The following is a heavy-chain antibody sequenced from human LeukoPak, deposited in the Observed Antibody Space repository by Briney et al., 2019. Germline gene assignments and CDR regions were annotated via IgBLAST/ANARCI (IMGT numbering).Heavy chain of an antibody. Sequence: GGSLRLSCAASGFTFSSSALSWVRQAPGKGLEWVSNISGSGSGGSTYYADSVKGRFTISRDNSKNTLYLQMNSLRAEDTAVYYCARPGRQRGSSGWDVIYYYYMDVWGKGTTVTVSS. CDR3: ARPGRQRGSSGWDVIYYYYMDV. CDR2: ISGSGSGGST. J-gene: IGHJ6*03. V-gene: IGHV3-23*01. CDR1: GFTFSSSA. D-gene: IGHD6-19*01.